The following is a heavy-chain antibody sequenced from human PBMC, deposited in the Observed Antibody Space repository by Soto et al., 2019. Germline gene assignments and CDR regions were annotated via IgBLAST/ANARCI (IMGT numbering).Heavy chain of an antibody. J-gene: IGHJ3*02. CDR3: AKVGGSGWFDAFDI. CDR1: GFSFSTYA. V-gene: IGHV3-23*01. CDR2: ISGSGGST. D-gene: IGHD6-19*01. Sequence: EVQLLESGGGLVQPGGSLRLSCAASGFSFSTYALSWVRQAPGKGLDWVSVISGSGGSTDYAGSVKGRFTISRDNSKNALYLQMNSLIAEDTALYYCAKVGGSGWFDAFDIWGQGTMVTVSS.